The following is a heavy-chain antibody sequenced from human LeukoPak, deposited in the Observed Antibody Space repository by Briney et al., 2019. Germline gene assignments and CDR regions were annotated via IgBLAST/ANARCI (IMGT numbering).Heavy chain of an antibody. CDR3: ARWEIAVAGTDESGVDY. V-gene: IGHV3-21*01. CDR1: GFTFSSYS. CDR2: ISSSSSYI. J-gene: IGHJ4*02. Sequence: GGSLRPSCAASGFTFSSYSMNWVRQAPGKGLEWVSSISSSSSYIYYADSVKGRFTISRDNAKNSLYLQMNSLRAEDTAVYYCARWEIAVAGTDESGVDYWGQGTLVTVSS. D-gene: IGHD6-19*01.